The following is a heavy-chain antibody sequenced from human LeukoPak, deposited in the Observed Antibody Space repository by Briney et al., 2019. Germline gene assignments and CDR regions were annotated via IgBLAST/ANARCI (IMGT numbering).Heavy chain of an antibody. Sequence: SVKVSCKASGGTFSSYAISWVRQAPGQGLEWMGGIIPIFGTANYAQKFQGRVTITADESTSTAYMELGSLRSEDTAVYYCATPRRGYSYGLNYWGQGTLVTVSS. V-gene: IGHV1-69*13. D-gene: IGHD5-18*01. CDR2: IIPIFGTA. CDR3: ATPRRGYSYGLNY. J-gene: IGHJ4*02. CDR1: GGTFSSYA.